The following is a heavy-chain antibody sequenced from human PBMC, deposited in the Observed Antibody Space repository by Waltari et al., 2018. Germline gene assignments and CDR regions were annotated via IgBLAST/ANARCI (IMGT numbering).Heavy chain of an antibody. CDR1: GFTFSSYG. D-gene: IGHD6-19*01. CDR3: AKGGSSGWYGDFDY. CDR2: IRYDGSNK. Sequence: QVQLVESGGGVVQPGGSLRLSCAASGFTFSSYGMHWVRQAPGKGLEWVALIRYDGSNKYYADSVKGRFTISRDNSKNTLYLQMNSLRAEDTAVYYCAKGGSSGWYGDFDYWGQGTLVTVSS. V-gene: IGHV3-30*02. J-gene: IGHJ4*02.